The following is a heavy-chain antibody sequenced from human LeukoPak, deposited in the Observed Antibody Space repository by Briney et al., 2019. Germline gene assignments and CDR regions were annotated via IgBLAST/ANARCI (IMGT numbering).Heavy chain of an antibody. CDR2: INHSGST. J-gene: IGHJ4*02. CDR3: ARSLRYFDWFQTDY. V-gene: IGHV4-34*01. D-gene: IGHD3-9*01. Sequence: SETLSLTCAVYGGSFSSYYWSWIRQPPGKGLEWIGEINHSGSTNYNPSLKSRVTISVDTSKNQFSLKLSSVTAADTAVYYCARSLRYFDWFQTDYWGQGTLVTVSS. CDR1: GGSFSSYY.